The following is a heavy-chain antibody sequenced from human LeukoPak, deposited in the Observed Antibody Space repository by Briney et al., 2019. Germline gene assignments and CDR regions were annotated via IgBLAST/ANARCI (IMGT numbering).Heavy chain of an antibody. V-gene: IGHV3-23*01. CDR1: GFTFSSYG. Sequence: GGSLRLSCAASGFTFSSYGMSWVRQAPGKGLEWVPAISGSGGSTYYADSVKGRFTISRDNSKNTLYLQMNSLRAEDTAVYYCAKGITGTTDNAFDIWGQGTMVTVS. J-gene: IGHJ3*02. CDR3: AKGITGTTDNAFDI. D-gene: IGHD1-20*01. CDR2: ISGSGGST.